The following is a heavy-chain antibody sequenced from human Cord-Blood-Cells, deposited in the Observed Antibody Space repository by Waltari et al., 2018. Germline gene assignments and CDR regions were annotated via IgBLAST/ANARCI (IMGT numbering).Heavy chain of an antibody. V-gene: IGHV1-24*01. CDR3: ATSAGYSSGWYDDAVDI. J-gene: IGHJ3*02. CDR1: GYTLTALS. CDR2: FDPETGET. Sequence: QVQLVQSGAEVKKPGASVQVSCKVAGYTLTALSIHWMRQAPGKGLEWMGGFDPETGETICAQKFQGRVTMTVDSSTDTAYMELSCLRAEDTAVYYCATSAGYSSGWYDDAVDIWGQGTMVTVSS. D-gene: IGHD6-19*01.